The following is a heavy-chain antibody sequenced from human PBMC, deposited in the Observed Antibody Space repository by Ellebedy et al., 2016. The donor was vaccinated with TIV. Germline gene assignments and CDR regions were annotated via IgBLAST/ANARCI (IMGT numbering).Heavy chain of an antibody. CDR1: GFTFSNAW. CDR3: TTRIYYNGMDV. V-gene: IGHV3-15*01. D-gene: IGHD2-15*01. CDR2: IKSETDGGTT. J-gene: IGHJ6*02. Sequence: GGSLRLSCVASGFTFSNAWMNWVRQAPGKGLEWVGRIKSETDGGTTDYAAPVKGRFTISRDDSKNTLYLQMNSLKVEDTAVYCCTTRIYYNGMDVWGQGTTVTVSS.